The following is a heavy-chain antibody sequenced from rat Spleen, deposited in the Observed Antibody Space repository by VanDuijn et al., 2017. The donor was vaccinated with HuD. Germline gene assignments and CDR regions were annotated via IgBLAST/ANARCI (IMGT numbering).Heavy chain of an antibody. Sequence: EVQLVESGGGLVQPGRSLKLSCAASGFTFSDYYMAWVRQAPTKGLEWVASISYEGSSTYYGDSVKGRFTISRDNAKSTLYLQMGKLGSEDTAIYYCARGPNYGVFPDYFDYWGQGVMVTVSS. CDR1: GFTFSDYY. D-gene: IGHD1-11*01. V-gene: IGHV5-22*01. CDR3: ARGPNYGVFPDYFDY. J-gene: IGHJ2*01. CDR2: ISYEGSST.